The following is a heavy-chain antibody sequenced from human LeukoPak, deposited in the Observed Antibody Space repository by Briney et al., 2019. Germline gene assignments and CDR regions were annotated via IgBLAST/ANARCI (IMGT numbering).Heavy chain of an antibody. CDR3: AGGSYSMFN. CDR1: GGSFSGYY. V-gene: IGHV4-34*01. D-gene: IGHD1-26*01. CDR2: INHSGST. Sequence: SETLSLTCAAYGGSFSGYYWSWIRQPPGKGLEWIGEINHSGSTNYNPSLKSRVTISVDTSKNQFSLKLSSVTAADTAVYYCAGGSYSMFNWGQGTLVTVSS. J-gene: IGHJ4*02.